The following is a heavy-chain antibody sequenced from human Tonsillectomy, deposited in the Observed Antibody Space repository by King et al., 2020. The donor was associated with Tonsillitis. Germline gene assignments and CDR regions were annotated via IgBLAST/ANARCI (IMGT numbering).Heavy chain of an antibody. J-gene: IGHJ4*02. CDR1: GFTFSSYT. Sequence: VQLVESGGGVVQPGRSLRLSCTASGFTFSSYTIHWVRQAPGKGLEWVAFISFDGSRKYYPDSVKGRFTISRDNSRNTLNLQMNSLRPEDTAVYYCARDRGSASFDYWGQGTLVTVSS. D-gene: IGHD2-15*01. V-gene: IGHV3-30-3*01. CDR3: ARDRGSASFDY. CDR2: ISFDGSRK.